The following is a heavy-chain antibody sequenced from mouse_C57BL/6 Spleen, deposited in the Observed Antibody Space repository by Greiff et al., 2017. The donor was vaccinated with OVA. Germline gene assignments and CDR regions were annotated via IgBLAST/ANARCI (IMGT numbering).Heavy chain of an antibody. J-gene: IGHJ3*01. Sequence: QVQLKQSGAELVKPGASVKISCKASGYAFSSYWMNWVKQRPGKGLEWIGQIYPGDGDTNYNGKFKGKATLTADKSSSTAYMQLSSLTSEDSAVYFCASPYYSPWFAYWGQGTLVTVSA. D-gene: IGHD2-12*01. CDR2: IYPGDGDT. V-gene: IGHV1-80*01. CDR3: ASPYYSPWFAY. CDR1: GYAFSSYW.